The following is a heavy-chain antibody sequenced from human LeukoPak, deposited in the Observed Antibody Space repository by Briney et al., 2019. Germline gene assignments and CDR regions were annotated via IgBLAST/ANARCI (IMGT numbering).Heavy chain of an antibody. V-gene: IGHV4-59*01. J-gene: IGHJ4*02. Sequence: GSLRLSCAASGFTFSSYSMNWVRQAPGKGLEWIGSIYYSGSTYYNPSLKSRVTISIDTSQNQFSLRLTSVTAADTAVYYCARFSKYYDSSDHYLDQWGQGTLVSVSS. CDR1: GFTFSSYS. D-gene: IGHD3-22*01. CDR3: ARFSKYYDSSDHYLDQ. CDR2: IYYSGST.